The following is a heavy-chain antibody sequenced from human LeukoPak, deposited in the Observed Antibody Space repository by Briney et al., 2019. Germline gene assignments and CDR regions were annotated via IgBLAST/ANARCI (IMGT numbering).Heavy chain of an antibody. V-gene: IGHV3-7*01. CDR1: GFTFSRYW. Sequence: GGSLRLSCAASGFTFSRYWMNWVRQAPGKGLEWVANIKQDGSEKYYVDSVKGRFTISRDNAKNSLYLQMNSLRGEETAVYYCAREKVDGSGWYVDIDYWGQGTLVTVSS. CDR2: IKQDGSEK. J-gene: IGHJ4*02. CDR3: AREKVDGSGWYVDIDY. D-gene: IGHD6-19*01.